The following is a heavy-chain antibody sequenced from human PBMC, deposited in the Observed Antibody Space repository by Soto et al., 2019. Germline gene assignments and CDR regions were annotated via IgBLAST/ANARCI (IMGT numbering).Heavy chain of an antibody. CDR1: GFPLSDYS. J-gene: IGHJ4*02. D-gene: IGHD1-7*01. V-gene: IGHV3-48*02. CDR3: ARSNYAYDY. Sequence: EVQLVESGGDSVQPGGSLRLTCAASGFPLSDYSMNWVRQAPGKGLEWVSYISPKTGNTYYADSVKGRFTISRDSAKNSVFLQMNNRGDEDTALYYCARSNYAYDYWGQGTLVTVSS. CDR2: ISPKTGNT.